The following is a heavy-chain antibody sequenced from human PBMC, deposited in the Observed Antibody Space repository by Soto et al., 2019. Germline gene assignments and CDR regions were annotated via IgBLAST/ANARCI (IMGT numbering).Heavy chain of an antibody. CDR2: IYYSGST. Sequence: PSETLSLTCTVSGGSISSYYWSWIRQPPGKGLEWIGYIYYSGSTNYNPSLKSRVTISVDTSKNQFSLKLSSVTAAHTAVYYCARVYYYDSSGYQRGDAFDIWGQGTMVTVSS. CDR1: GGSISSYY. D-gene: IGHD3-22*01. J-gene: IGHJ3*02. V-gene: IGHV4-59*01. CDR3: ARVYYYDSSGYQRGDAFDI.